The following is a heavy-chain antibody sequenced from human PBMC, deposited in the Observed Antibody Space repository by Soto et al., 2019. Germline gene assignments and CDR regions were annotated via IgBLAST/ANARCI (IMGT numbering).Heavy chain of an antibody. CDR1: GGSLSGYY. D-gene: IGHD3-16*01. CDR2: INRSGST. Sequence: QVQLQQWGAGLLKPSETLSLTCAVYGGSLSGYYCSWIRQPPGKGLEWIGEINRSGSTNYIPSLKRRVIISVDTSKNQFSLKLSSVTAADTAVYYCARGLLGGAATWGQGTLVTVSS. V-gene: IGHV4-34*01. J-gene: IGHJ5*02. CDR3: ARGLLGGAAT.